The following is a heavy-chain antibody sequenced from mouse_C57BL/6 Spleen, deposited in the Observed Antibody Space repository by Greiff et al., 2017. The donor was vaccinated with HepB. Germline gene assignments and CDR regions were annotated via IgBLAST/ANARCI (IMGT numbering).Heavy chain of an antibody. J-gene: IGHJ3*01. V-gene: IGHV1-5*01. CDR1: GYTFTSYW. CDR3: VGGYGGGWFAY. Sequence: VQLQQSGTVLARPGASVKMSCKTSGYTFTSYWMHWVKQRPGQGLEWIGAIYPGNSDTSYNQKFKGKSKLTAVTSASPDYMELSSLTTEDSAVYYCVGGYGGGWFAYWGQGTLVTVSA. CDR2: IYPGNSDT. D-gene: IGHD2-2*01.